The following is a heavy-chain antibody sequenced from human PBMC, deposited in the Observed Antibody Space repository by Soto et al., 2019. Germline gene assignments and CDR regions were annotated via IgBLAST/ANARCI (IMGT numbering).Heavy chain of an antibody. CDR1: GFTFSSYS. CDR2: ISSSSSYI. Sequence: GGSVRLSCAASGFTFSSYSMNWVRQAPGKGLEWVSSISSSSSYIYYADSVKGRFTISRNNAKNTLYLQMNSLRAEDTAVFYYASEPPYGDYVLHQPTYCFAYWGQGTLVTVSS. D-gene: IGHD4-17*01. V-gene: IGHV3-21*01. J-gene: IGHJ4*02. CDR3: ASEPPYGDYVLHQPTYCFAY.